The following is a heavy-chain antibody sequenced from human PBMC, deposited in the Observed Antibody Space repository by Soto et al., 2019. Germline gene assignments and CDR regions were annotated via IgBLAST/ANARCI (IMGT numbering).Heavy chain of an antibody. CDR3: GRALAVPGYYFDY. CDR2: VDSSGLT. CDR1: GASSLNYY. D-gene: IGHD6-19*01. J-gene: IGHJ4*02. Sequence: QVQLQESGPGLVKPSETLSLTCTVSGASSLNYYWTWIRLPTGKGLEWIRYVDSSGLTSYNPPLNTRFTISIDTSKNQFSLKPASFTAADTAVYYCGRALAVPGYYFDYWCQGTLVPVSS. V-gene: IGHV4-59*01.